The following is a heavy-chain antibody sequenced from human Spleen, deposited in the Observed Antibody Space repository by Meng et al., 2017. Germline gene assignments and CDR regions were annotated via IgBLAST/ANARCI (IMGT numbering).Heavy chain of an antibody. D-gene: IGHD1-26*01. J-gene: IGHJ3*02. Sequence: GGSLRLSCAASGFTFSSYSMNWVRQAPGKGLEWVSSISSSSSYIYYADSVKGRFTISRDNAKNSLYLQMNSLRAEDTAVYYCARVRGSYQRDAFDIWGQGTVVTVSS. CDR2: ISSSSSYI. CDR1: GFTFSSYS. CDR3: ARVRGSYQRDAFDI. V-gene: IGHV3-21*01.